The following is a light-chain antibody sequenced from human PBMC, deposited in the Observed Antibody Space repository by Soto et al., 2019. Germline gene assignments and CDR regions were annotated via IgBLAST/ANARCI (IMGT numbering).Light chain of an antibody. Sequence: DIQMTQSPSSLSASVGDRVTIACRASQGIGNFLNWYQHKSGKPPELLIYAASSLQSGVPSRFSGSGSGTDFTLTISSLQPEDFATYYCQQSYSTPLTFGGGTKVEIK. CDR2: AAS. V-gene: IGKV1-39*01. CDR3: QQSYSTPLT. J-gene: IGKJ4*01. CDR1: QGIGNF.